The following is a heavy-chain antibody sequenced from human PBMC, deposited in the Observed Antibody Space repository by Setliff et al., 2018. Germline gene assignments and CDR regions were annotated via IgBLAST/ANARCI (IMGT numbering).Heavy chain of an antibody. J-gene: IGHJ4*02. CDR3: ARGRAGHSGH. V-gene: IGHV4-31*03. D-gene: IGHD6-19*01. Sequence: KTSETLSLTCTVSGGSISSGGYYWSWIRQHPGKGLEWIGYIYYSGSTSYYNPSLKSRVTISVYSSKNQFSLKLSSVTAADTAVYYCARGRAGHSGHWGQGTLVTVSS. CDR2: IYYSGSTS. CDR1: GGSISSGGYY.